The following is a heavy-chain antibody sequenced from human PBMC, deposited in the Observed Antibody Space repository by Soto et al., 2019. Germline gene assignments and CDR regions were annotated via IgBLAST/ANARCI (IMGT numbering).Heavy chain of an antibody. CDR3: ARRGTPIDY. CDR1: GYTFTNFG. J-gene: IGHJ4*02. Sequence: QVQLVQSGAAVKKPGSSVKVSCKASGYTFTNFGISWVRQAPGQGLEWMGWISAYNGNTNYAQNFKGRVTMTTATSASTAYMELRSLRSDDTAVYYCARRGTPIDYWGPGTLVPVSS. D-gene: IGHD1-26*01. CDR2: ISAYNGNT. V-gene: IGHV1-18*01.